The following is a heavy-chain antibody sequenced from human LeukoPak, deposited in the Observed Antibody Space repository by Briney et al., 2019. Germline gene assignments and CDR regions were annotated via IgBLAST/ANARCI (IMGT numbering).Heavy chain of an antibody. CDR1: GGFISSYY. Sequence: SETLSLTCTVSGGFISSYYWSWIRQPAGKGLEWIGRIYTSGSTNYNPSLKSRVTISVDTSKNQFSLKLSSVTAADTAVYYCARGRNHIAARGHYYYYMDVWGKGTTVTVSS. CDR2: IYTSGST. CDR3: ARGRNHIAARGHYYYYMDV. V-gene: IGHV4-4*07. J-gene: IGHJ6*03. D-gene: IGHD6-6*01.